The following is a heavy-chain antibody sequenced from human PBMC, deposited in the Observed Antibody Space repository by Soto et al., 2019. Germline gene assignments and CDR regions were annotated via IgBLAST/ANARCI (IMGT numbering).Heavy chain of an antibody. J-gene: IGHJ5*02. Sequence: EVQLVESGGGLVQPGGSLRLSCAASGFTFSGYWMTWVRQAPGKGLEGVANISPDGSEEYYVDSVKGRFTISRDNAKNSVYLQMNSLRGEDTALYYCTRDLNLDTGPWGQGTQVTVSS. CDR3: TRDLNLDTGP. D-gene: IGHD2-8*02. V-gene: IGHV3-7*04. CDR1: GFTFSGYW. CDR2: ISPDGSEE.